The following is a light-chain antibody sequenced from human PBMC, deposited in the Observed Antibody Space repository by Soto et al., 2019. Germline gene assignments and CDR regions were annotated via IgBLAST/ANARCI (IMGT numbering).Light chain of an antibody. CDR3: QQLNSYPPFT. Sequence: DIQLTQSPSFLSASVGDRVTITCRASQGISSYLTWYQQKPGKATKLLIYAASTLQSGVPSRFSGSGSGTEFTLTISILQPEDLATSYCQQLNSYPPFTFGPGTKLDIK. CDR1: QGISSY. J-gene: IGKJ3*01. V-gene: IGKV1-9*01. CDR2: AAS.